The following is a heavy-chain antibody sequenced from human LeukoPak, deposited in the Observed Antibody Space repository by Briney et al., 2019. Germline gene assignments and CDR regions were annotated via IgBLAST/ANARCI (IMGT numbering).Heavy chain of an antibody. CDR2: LYPGDSDT. V-gene: IGHV5-51*01. CDR3: ARRYYGSGSYYNWFDP. Sequence: GESLKISCKGSGYSFTSYWIGWVRQMPGKGLEWMGILYPGDSDTRYSPSFQGQVTISADKSISTAYLQWSSLKASDTAMYYCARRYYGSGSYYNWFDPWGQGTLVTVSS. CDR1: GYSFTSYW. J-gene: IGHJ5*02. D-gene: IGHD3-10*01.